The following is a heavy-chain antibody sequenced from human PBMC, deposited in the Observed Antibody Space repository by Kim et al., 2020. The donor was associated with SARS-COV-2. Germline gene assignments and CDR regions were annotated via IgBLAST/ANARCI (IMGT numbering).Heavy chain of an antibody. V-gene: IGHV3-30*07. J-gene: IGHJ4*02. CDR3: ARGRYFDWSNRGDYFDY. Sequence: VKGRFTISRDNSKNTLYLQMNSLRAEDTAVYYCARGRYFDWSNRGDYFDYWGQGTLVTVSS. D-gene: IGHD3-9*01.